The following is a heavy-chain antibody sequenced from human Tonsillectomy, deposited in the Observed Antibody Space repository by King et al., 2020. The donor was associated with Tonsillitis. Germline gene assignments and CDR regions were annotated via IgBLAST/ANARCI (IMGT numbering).Heavy chain of an antibody. CDR1: GDSISSYS. Sequence: VQLVESGPGLVKPSETLSLTCSVSGDSISSYSWSWIRQPPGKGLEWIGYIYNSGSTNYNPSLKSRVTISVDTSKNQFSLKLNSVTVADTAVYYCASLYGDYVWGHYYFDYWGQGTLVTVSS. V-gene: IGHV4-59*01. CDR3: ASLYGDYVWGHYYFDY. J-gene: IGHJ4*02. CDR2: IYNSGST. D-gene: IGHD4-17*01.